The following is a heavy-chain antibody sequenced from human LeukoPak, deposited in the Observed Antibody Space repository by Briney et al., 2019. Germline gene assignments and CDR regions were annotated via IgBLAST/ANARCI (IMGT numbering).Heavy chain of an antibody. V-gene: IGHV3-23*01. Sequence: GGSLRLSCAASGFAFSSYAMSWVRQAPGKGLEWVSAISNNGGYTYYADSVQGRFTISRDNSKSTLCLQMNSLRAEDTAVYYCAKQLGYCSDGSCYFPFWGQGTLVTVSS. J-gene: IGHJ4*02. D-gene: IGHD2-15*01. CDR2: ISNNGGYT. CDR1: GFAFSSYA. CDR3: AKQLGYCSDGSCYFPF.